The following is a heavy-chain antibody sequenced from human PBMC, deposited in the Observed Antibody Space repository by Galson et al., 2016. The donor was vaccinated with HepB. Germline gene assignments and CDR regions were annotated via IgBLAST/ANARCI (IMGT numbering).Heavy chain of an antibody. D-gene: IGHD6-19*01. CDR1: GYTFINYG. V-gene: IGHV1-18*01. J-gene: IGHJ5*02. CDR3: ARGYTSGWYWFDP. Sequence: SVKVSCKASGYTFINYGITWIRQAPGQGLEYMAWISGSNGITNYAPILQGRVTIAADKSTSTAYMELTSLRSEDTAVYYCARGYTSGWYWFDPWGQGTLVTVSS. CDR2: ISGSNGIT.